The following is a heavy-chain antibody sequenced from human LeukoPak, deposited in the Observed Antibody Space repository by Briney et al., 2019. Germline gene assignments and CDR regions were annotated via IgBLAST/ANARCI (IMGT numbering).Heavy chain of an antibody. J-gene: IGHJ6*03. Sequence: PSQTLSLTCTVSGGSISSGSYCWSWIRQPAGKGLEWIGHIYTSGNTNYNPSLKSRVTISVDTSKNQFSLKLSSVTAADTAVYYCASYRIAARPPFLPYMDVWGKGTTVTVSS. CDR2: IYTSGNT. D-gene: IGHD6-6*01. CDR3: ASYRIAARPPFLPYMDV. CDR1: GGSISSGSYC. V-gene: IGHV4-61*09.